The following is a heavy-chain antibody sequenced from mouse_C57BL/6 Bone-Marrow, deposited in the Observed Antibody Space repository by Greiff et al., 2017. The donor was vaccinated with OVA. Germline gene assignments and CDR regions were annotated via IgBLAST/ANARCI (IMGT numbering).Heavy chain of an antibody. V-gene: IGHV1-53*01. CDR1: GYTFTSYW. Sequence: QVQLQQPGAELVKPGASVKMSCKASGYTFTSYWMHWVKQRPGQGLEWIGNINPSNGGTNYNEKFKSKATLTVDKSSSTAYMQLSSLTSEDSAVYYCARRETGGAPYYFDYWGQGTTLTVSS. CDR3: ARRETGGAPYYFDY. J-gene: IGHJ2*01. D-gene: IGHD4-1*01. CDR2: INPSNGGT.